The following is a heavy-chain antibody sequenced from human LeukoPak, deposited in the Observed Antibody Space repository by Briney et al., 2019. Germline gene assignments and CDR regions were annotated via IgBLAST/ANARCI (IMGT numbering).Heavy chain of an antibody. J-gene: IGHJ5*02. D-gene: IGHD3-22*01. CDR1: GGTFSSYA. Sequence: SVKVSCKASGGTFSSYAISWVRQAPGQGLEWMGRIIPIFGTANYAQKFQGRVTITPDESTSTAYLELSSLRSEDTAVYYCARDGVRYYDSSGYLNWFDPWGQGTLVTVSS. CDR3: ARDGVRYYDSSGYLNWFDP. CDR2: IIPIFGTA. V-gene: IGHV1-69*13.